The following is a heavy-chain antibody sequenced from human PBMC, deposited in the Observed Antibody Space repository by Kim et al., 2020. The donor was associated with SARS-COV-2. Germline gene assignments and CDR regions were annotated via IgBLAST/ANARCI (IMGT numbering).Heavy chain of an antibody. CDR2: IGGSGGTT. CDR3: ARVGIWGYVWTDAFDF. J-gene: IGHJ3*01. Sequence: GGSLRLSCATSGFTFSSFCMNWFRQAPGKGLVWVSAIGGSGGTTYYAESVKDRFTISRDNSKNTVFLQMRSLRVEDTAVYYCARVGIWGYVWTDAFDFWG. V-gene: IGHV3-23*01. D-gene: IGHD3-16*01. CDR1: GFTFSSFC.